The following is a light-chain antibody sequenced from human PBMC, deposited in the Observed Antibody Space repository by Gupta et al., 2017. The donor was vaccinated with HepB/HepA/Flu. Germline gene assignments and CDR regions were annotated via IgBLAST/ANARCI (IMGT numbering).Light chain of an antibody. Sequence: SELPQDPAVSVGLGQTARSTCKPVSVRRHYADWYQLKPGQAPGLVIYGKINRPSGIPDRFSGSGSGTTASLTITGAQAEDEGDYYCNARDSSGNHRVFGGGTKLTVL. J-gene: IGLJ3*02. CDR1: SVRRHY. V-gene: IGLV3-19*01. CDR3: NARDSSGNHRV. CDR2: GKI.